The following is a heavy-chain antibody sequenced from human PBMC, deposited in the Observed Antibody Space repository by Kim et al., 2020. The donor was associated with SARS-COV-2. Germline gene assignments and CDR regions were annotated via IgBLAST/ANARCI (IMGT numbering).Heavy chain of an antibody. D-gene: IGHD6-6*01. Sequence: GGSLRLSCAASGFTFSSYSMNWVRQAPGKGLEWVSSISSSSSYIYYADSVKGRFTISRDNAKNSLYLQMNSLRAEDTAVYYCARVSSSADYYYYGMDVWGQGTTVTVS. V-gene: IGHV3-21*01. J-gene: IGHJ6*02. CDR3: ARVSSSADYYYYGMDV. CDR1: GFTFSSYS. CDR2: ISSSSSYI.